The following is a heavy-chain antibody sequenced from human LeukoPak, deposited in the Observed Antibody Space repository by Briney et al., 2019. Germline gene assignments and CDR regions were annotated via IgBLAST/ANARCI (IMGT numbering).Heavy chain of an antibody. Sequence: PGRSLRLSCAASGFTFDDYAMHWVRQAPGKGLEWVSGISWNSGSIGYADSVKGRLTISRDNAKNSLYLQMNSLRAEDTALYYCAKEITDYYGSGSCFDYWGQGTLVTVSS. J-gene: IGHJ4*02. CDR3: AKEITDYYGSGSCFDY. CDR2: ISWNSGSI. V-gene: IGHV3-9*01. D-gene: IGHD3-10*01. CDR1: GFTFDDYA.